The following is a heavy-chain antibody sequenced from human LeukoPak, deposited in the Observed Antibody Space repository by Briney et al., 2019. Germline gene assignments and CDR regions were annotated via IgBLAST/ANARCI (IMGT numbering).Heavy chain of an antibody. CDR3: ARVGFGESPDY. CDR1: GFTFSRYG. V-gene: IGHV3-30*02. Sequence: GGSLRLSCAASGFTFSRYGMHWVRQAPIKGLEWVAFIQYDGSNKYYADSVKGRFTISRDNSQNTLSLQMNSLRLEDTAVYYCARVGFGESPDYWGQGTLVTVSS. J-gene: IGHJ4*02. CDR2: IQYDGSNK. D-gene: IGHD3-10*01.